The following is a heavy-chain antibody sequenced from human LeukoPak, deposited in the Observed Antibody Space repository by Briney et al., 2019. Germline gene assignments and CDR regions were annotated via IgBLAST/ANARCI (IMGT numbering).Heavy chain of an antibody. Sequence: PGGSLRLSCAASGFTFSNYNMNWVRQAPGKVLEWVSSITYSSTYIYYADSVKGRFTISRDNAKNSVYLQMNSLRAEDTAVYYCAKGMVRYGSGSLLDYWGQGTLVTVPS. D-gene: IGHD3-10*01. CDR1: GFTFSNYN. CDR2: ITYSSTYI. V-gene: IGHV3-21*01. J-gene: IGHJ4*02. CDR3: AKGMVRYGSGSLLDY.